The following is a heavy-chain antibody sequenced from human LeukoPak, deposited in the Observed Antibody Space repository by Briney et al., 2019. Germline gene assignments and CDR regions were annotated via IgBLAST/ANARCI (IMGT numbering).Heavy chain of an antibody. D-gene: IGHD6-13*01. Sequence: SSETLSLTCAVYGGSFSDYYWTWIRQPPGKGLEWIGEINHVETANYNPSLKSRVAISVDTSKSQFSLRLNSVTAADTAVYYCARPGDISSWYDYWGQGTVVTVSS. CDR1: GGSFSDYY. V-gene: IGHV4-34*01. J-gene: IGHJ4*02. CDR3: ARPGDISSWYDY. CDR2: INHVETA.